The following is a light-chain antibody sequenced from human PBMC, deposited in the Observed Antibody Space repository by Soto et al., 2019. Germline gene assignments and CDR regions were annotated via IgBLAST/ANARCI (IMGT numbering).Light chain of an antibody. Sequence: QSALTQPASVSGSPGQSITISCTGTIDDVGAYNYVSWYQQRPGNAPQLLIYDVNNRPSGASNRFSGSKSGHTAYLTISGLQSDDEANYHCASYTSTYTLVFGTGTKLTVL. CDR1: IDDVGAYNY. CDR3: ASYTSTYTLV. J-gene: IGLJ1*01. V-gene: IGLV2-14*01. CDR2: DVN.